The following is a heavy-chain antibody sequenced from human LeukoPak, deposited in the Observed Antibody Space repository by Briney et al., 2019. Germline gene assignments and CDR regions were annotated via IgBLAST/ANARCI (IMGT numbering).Heavy chain of an antibody. Sequence: PGGSLRLSCAGSGFTFSSYGMNWVRQAPGKGLEWVSSISASGGSTYYADSVKGRFTISRDNSKKTLYLQMSSLRAEDTAVHYCAKSPTYYYDTSGKRYFDLWGRGTLVTVSS. CDR3: AKSPTYYYDTSGKRYFDL. D-gene: IGHD3-22*01. CDR1: GFTFSSYG. J-gene: IGHJ2*01. CDR2: ISASGGST. V-gene: IGHV3-23*01.